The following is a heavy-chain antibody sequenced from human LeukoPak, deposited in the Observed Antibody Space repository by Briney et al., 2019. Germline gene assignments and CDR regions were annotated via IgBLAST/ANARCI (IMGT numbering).Heavy chain of an antibody. CDR2: IYYSGST. Sequence: TASETLSLTCTVSGGSISSYYWSWIRQPPGKGLEWIGYIYYSGSTNYNPSLKSRVTISVDTSKNQFSLKLSSVTAADTAVYYCARWLVGYCSGGSCQGAFDIWGQGTMVTVSS. CDR1: GGSISSYY. CDR3: ARWLVGYCSGGSCQGAFDI. V-gene: IGHV4-59*01. J-gene: IGHJ3*02. D-gene: IGHD2-15*01.